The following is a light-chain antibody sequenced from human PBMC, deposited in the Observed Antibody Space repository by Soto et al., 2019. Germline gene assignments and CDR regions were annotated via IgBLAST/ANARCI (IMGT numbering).Light chain of an antibody. CDR3: IQALPGLT. CDR1: QRIVHSNGNNY. V-gene: IGKV2-28*01. J-gene: IGKJ4*01. CDR2: LLS. Sequence: DIVMTQSPLSLAVTPGESASISCKSSQRIVHSNGNNYLDWYVQKPGQSPQLLIYLLSDRASGVPDRFSGSVSGTDFALTISRVDAEDAGVDYCIQALPGLTFGGGTKVESK.